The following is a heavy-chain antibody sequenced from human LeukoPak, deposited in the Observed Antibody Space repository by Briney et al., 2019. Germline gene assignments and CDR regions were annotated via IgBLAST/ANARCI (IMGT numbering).Heavy chain of an antibody. CDR1: GFTFDDYA. J-gene: IGHJ4*02. Sequence: PGGSLRLSCAASGFTFDDYAMHWVRQAPGKGLEWVSGISWNSGSIGYADSVKGRFTISRDNAKNSLYLQMNSLRAEDTALYYCAKDLHGSGSRPSDWGQGTLVTVSS. D-gene: IGHD3-10*01. V-gene: IGHV3-9*01. CDR3: AKDLHGSGSRPSD. CDR2: ISWNSGSI.